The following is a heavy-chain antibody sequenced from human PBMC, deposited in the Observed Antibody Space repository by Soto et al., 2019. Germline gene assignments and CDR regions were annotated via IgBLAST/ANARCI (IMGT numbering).Heavy chain of an antibody. V-gene: IGHV3-74*01. J-gene: IGHJ4*02. D-gene: IGHD6-13*01. CDR3: VTGGRTAGHGYHFVD. Sequence: EVQLVESGGGLVQPGGSLRHSCADSGFTFSNYWMHWVRQAPGNGLVWVSRINFDESTTTYADSVQGRFTISRDNAKHTLYLQLNSLRAEDTAIYCWVTGGRTAGHGYHFVDWGQGVLVSVSS. CDR2: INFDESTT. CDR1: GFTFSNYW.